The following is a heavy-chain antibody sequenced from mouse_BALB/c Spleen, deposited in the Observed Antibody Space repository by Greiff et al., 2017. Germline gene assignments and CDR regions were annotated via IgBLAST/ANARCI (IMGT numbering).Heavy chain of an antibody. V-gene: IGHV5-4*02. D-gene: IGHD1-1*01. Sequence: EVKLVESGGGLVKPGGSLKLSCAASGFTFSDYYMYWVRQTPEKRLEWVATISDGGSYTYYPDSVKGRFTISRDNAKNNLYLQMSSLKSEDTAMYYCARNFGYYYGSSPFYYAMDYWGQGTSVTVSS. J-gene: IGHJ4*01. CDR3: ARNFGYYYGSSPFYYAMDY. CDR1: GFTFSDYY. CDR2: ISDGGSYT.